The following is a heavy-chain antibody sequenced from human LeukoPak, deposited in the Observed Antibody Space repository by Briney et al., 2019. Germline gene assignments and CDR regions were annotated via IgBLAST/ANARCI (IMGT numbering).Heavy chain of an antibody. J-gene: IGHJ3*02. CDR3: AREYYDSSGYPGAFGI. V-gene: IGHV3-48*04. D-gene: IGHD3-22*01. CDR2: ISSSSSTI. Sequence: GGSLRLSCAASGFTFSSYSMNWVRQAPGKGLEWVSYISSSSSTIYYADSVKGRFTISRDNAKNSLYLQMNSLRAEDTAVYYCAREYYDSSGYPGAFGIWGQGTMVTVSS. CDR1: GFTFSSYS.